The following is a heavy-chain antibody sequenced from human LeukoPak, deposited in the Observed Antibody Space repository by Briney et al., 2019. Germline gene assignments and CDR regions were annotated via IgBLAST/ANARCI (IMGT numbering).Heavy chain of an antibody. J-gene: IGHJ6*02. CDR1: GFTFSSYA. CDR3: ARGGQQLVSYYYGMDV. D-gene: IGHD6-13*01. Sequence: GGSLRLSCAASGFTFSSYAMSWVRQAPGKGLEWVSAIGTAGDTYYPGSVKGRFTISRENAKNSLYLQVNSLRAGDTAVYYCARGGQQLVSYYYGMDVWGQGTTVTVSS. V-gene: IGHV3-13*01. CDR2: IGTAGDT.